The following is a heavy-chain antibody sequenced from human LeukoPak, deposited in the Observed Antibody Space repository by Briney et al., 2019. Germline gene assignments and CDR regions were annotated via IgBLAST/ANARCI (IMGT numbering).Heavy chain of an antibody. CDR2: IRSKANSYAT. V-gene: IGHV3-73*01. CDR1: GFTFSGSA. Sequence: PGGSLRLSCAASGFTFSGSAMHWVRQASGKGLEWVGRIRSKANSYATAYAASVKGRFTISRDDSKNTAYLQMNGLKTEDTAVYYCTRHVELGYCSSTSCAVYYYYGMDVWGQGTTVTVSS. CDR3: TRHVELGYCSSTSCAVYYYYGMDV. J-gene: IGHJ6*02. D-gene: IGHD2-2*01.